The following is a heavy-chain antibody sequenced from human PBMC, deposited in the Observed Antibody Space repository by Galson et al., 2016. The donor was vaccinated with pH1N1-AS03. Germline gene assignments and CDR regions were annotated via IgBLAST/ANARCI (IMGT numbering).Heavy chain of an antibody. Sequence: SLRLSCAASGFTLRTYDMHWVRQAPGKGLEWVGINRYYGSSEYYGDSMKGRISISRDNSQNTISLQMNSLRVEDTAVYYCVRGSGYYFDSWGQGTPVTVSS. D-gene: IGHD3-3*01. CDR1: GFTLRTYD. CDR3: VRGSGYYFDS. J-gene: IGHJ4*02. V-gene: IGHV3-33*01. CDR2: NRYYGSSE.